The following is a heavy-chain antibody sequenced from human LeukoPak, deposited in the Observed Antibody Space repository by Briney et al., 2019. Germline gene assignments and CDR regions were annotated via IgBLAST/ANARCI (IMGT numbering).Heavy chain of an antibody. D-gene: IGHD6-13*01. CDR2: ISYDGGNK. J-gene: IGHJ4*02. CDR3: AKGISSSWYNYFDH. CDR1: GFTLSSYG. V-gene: IGHV3-30*18. Sequence: GRSLRLSCAASGFTLSSYGMHWVRQAPGKGLEWVAVISYDGGNKYYADSVKGRFTISRDNSKNTLYLQMNSLRAEDTAVYYCAKGISSSWYNYFDHWGQGTLVTVSS.